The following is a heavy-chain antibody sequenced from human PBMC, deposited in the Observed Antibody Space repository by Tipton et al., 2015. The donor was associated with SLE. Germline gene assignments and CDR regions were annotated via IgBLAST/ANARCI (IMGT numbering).Heavy chain of an antibody. CDR2: IYYSGST. CDR1: GGSISSYY. J-gene: IGHJ4*02. Sequence: TLSLTCTVSGGSISSYYWSWIRQPPGKGLEWIGYIYYSGSTNYNPSLKSRVTISVDTSKNQFSLKLSSVTAADTAVYYCARDSPHGVGKDYWGQGTLVTVSS. D-gene: IGHD7-27*01. CDR3: ARDSPHGVGKDY. V-gene: IGHV4-59*12.